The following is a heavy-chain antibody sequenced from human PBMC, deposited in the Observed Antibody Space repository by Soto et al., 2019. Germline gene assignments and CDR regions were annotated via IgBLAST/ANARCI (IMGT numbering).Heavy chain of an antibody. CDR3: AREKFEQDGAVFDY. Sequence: ASVKVSCKASGYTFTGYYMHWVRQAPGQGLEWMGWINPNSGGTNYAQKFQGWVTMTRDTSISTAYMELSRLRSDDTAVYYCAREKFEQDGAVFDYWGQGPLVTVSS. J-gene: IGHJ4*02. V-gene: IGHV1-2*04. D-gene: IGHD4-17*01. CDR1: GYTFTGYY. CDR2: INPNSGGT.